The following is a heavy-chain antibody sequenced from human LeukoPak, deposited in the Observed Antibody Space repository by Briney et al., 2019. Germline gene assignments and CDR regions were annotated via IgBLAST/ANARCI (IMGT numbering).Heavy chain of an antibody. J-gene: IGHJ6*03. V-gene: IGHV1-69*02. CDR1: GYTFTGYY. CDR2: IIPILGIA. CDR3: ARLNSSSSYLNYYYYYMDV. D-gene: IGHD6-6*01. Sequence: GASVKVSCKTSGYTFTGYYMHWVRQAPGQGLEWMGRIIPILGIANYAQKFQGRVTITADKSTSTAYMELSSLRSEDTAVYYCARLNSSSSYLNYYYYYMDVWGKGTTVTVSS.